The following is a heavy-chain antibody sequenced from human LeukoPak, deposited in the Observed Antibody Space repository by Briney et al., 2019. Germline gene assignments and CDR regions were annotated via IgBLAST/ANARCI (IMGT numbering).Heavy chain of an antibody. D-gene: IGHD3-3*01. V-gene: IGHV3-23*01. CDR3: ADYGVSGVRNNFY. Sequence: GGSLRRSCAASGLAFSSYAMSWVRHAPGKGLEWVSTISVASNTFYADSVKGRFTISRDNSRNTVYLQMTSLRADDTAVYYCADYGVSGVRNNFYWGQGTLVTVSS. CDR1: GLAFSSYA. CDR2: ISVASNT. J-gene: IGHJ4*02.